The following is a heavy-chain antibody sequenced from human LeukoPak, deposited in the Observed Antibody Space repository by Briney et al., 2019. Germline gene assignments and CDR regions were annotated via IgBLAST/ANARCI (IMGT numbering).Heavy chain of an antibody. CDR3: ARRTNLRGAFDI. V-gene: IGHV5-51*01. CDR2: IYPGESDT. CDR1: GYSFTSYW. Sequence: GGALEISWKGSGYSFTSYWIGWVRQVPGKGLEWMGIIYPGESDTRYSPSFQGQVTISADKSISTAYLQSSSLKASDTAMYYCARRTNLRGAFDIWGQGTMVTVSS. D-gene: IGHD1-1*01. J-gene: IGHJ3*02.